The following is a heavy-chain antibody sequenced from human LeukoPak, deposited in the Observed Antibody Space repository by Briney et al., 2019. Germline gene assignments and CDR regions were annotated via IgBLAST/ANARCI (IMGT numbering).Heavy chain of an antibody. CDR1: GGSISSYY. D-gene: IGHD3-10*01. CDR2: IYYSGST. V-gene: IGHV4-59*08. CDR3: AKHYMGSSYNHGLDC. Sequence: PSETLSLTCTASGGSISSYYWSWIRQPPGKGLELIGYIYYSGSTNYNPSLKSRVTISVDTSKNQFSLKLSSVTAADTALYYCAKHYMGSSYNHGLDCWGQGTLVTVSS. J-gene: IGHJ4*02.